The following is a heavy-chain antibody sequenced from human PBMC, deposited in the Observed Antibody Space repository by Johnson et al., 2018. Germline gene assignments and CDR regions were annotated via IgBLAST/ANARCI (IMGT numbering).Heavy chain of an antibody. J-gene: IGHJ3*02. V-gene: IGHV3-23*04. CDR1: GFTFSSYA. D-gene: IGHD2/OR15-2a*01. CDR2: ISGSGGST. Sequence: EVQLVESGGGVVQPGRSLRLSCAASGFTFSSYAMSWVRQAPGKGLEWVSGISGSGGSTYYADSVKGRFTISRDNSKNTLFQQMSSLRGEATAIYYCAKGLIVDDDFEIWGQGQMVTVSS. CDR3: AKGLIVDDDFEI.